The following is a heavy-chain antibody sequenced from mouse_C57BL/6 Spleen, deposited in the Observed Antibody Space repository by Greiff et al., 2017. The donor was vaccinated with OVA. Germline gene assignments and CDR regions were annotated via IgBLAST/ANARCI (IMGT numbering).Heavy chain of an antibody. J-gene: IGHJ3*01. CDR1: GFSLTSYG. CDR2: IWRGGST. V-gene: IGHV2-5*01. CDR3: AKEGSGYPAWFAY. Sequence: QVQLQQSGPGLVQPSQSLSITCTVSGFSLTSYGVHWVRQSPGKGLEWLGVIWRGGSTDYNAAFISRLSITKDNSKSQVFFKMNSLQADDTAIYYCAKEGSGYPAWFAYWGQGTLVTVSA. D-gene: IGHD3-2*02.